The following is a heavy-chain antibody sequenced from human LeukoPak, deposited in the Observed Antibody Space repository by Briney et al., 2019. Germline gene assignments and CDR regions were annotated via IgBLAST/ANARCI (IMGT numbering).Heavy chain of an antibody. V-gene: IGHV3-23*01. CDR2: ISGSGGST. J-gene: IGHJ5*02. Sequence: QAGGSLRLSCAASGFIFSSYAMSWVRQAPGKGLEWVSAISGSGGSTYYADSVKGRFTISRDNSKNTLYLQVNSLRAEDTAVYYCAKDLATVTTFPGPWGQGTLVTVSS. D-gene: IGHD4-17*01. CDR1: GFIFSSYA. CDR3: AKDLATVTTFPGP.